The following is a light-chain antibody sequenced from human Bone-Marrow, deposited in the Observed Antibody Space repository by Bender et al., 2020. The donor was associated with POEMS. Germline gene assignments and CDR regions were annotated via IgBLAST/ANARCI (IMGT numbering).Light chain of an antibody. CDR2: DVN. Sequence: QSALTQPASVSGSPGQSITISCTGTSSDVGAYDFVSWFQQHPGKAPKVIMSDVNRRPSGVSYRFSGSKSGNTASLTISGLQAEDEAAYYCSSYAGSYTWVFGGGTKLTVL. CDR1: SSDVGAYDF. V-gene: IGLV2-14*03. J-gene: IGLJ3*02. CDR3: SSYAGSYTWV.